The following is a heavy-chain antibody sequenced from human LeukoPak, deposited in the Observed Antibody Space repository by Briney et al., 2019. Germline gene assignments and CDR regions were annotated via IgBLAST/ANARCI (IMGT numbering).Heavy chain of an antibody. D-gene: IGHD5-18*01. J-gene: IGHJ6*03. CDR2: RKQDGSEK. CDR1: GFTFSSYW. Sequence: GGSLRLSCAASGFTFSSYWMSWVRQAPGKGLELEANRKQDGSEKYYVDSVKGRFTISRDNAKNSLYLQMNSLRAEDTAVYYCAREAWIQLWLDYYYMDVWGKGTTVTISS. CDR3: AREAWIQLWLDYYYMDV. V-gene: IGHV3-7*01.